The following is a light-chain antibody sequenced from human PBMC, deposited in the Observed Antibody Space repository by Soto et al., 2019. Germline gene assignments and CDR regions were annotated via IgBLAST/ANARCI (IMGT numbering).Light chain of an antibody. J-gene: IGKJ3*01. CDR3: QQYYSYLVFT. V-gene: IGKV1-8*01. CDR1: QGISSY. CDR2: AAS. Sequence: AIRMTQSPSSLSASTGDRVTITCRASQGISSYLAWYQQKPGKAPKLLIYAASTLQSGVPSRFSGSGSGTDFTLTICCLQSEDFATYYCQQYYSYLVFTFGPGTKVDIK.